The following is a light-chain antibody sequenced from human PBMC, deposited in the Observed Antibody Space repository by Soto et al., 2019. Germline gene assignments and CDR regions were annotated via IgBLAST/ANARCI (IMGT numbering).Light chain of an antibody. Sequence: QSALTQPASVSGSPGQSITISCAGTSSDVGGYNHVSWYQQYPGKAPKVMIYEVTNRPSGVSNRFSGSKSGNTASLTISGLQAEDEADYYCSSYTSSNTLIFGGGTKVTVL. CDR2: EVT. CDR3: SSYTSSNTLI. V-gene: IGLV2-14*01. J-gene: IGLJ2*01. CDR1: SSDVGGYNH.